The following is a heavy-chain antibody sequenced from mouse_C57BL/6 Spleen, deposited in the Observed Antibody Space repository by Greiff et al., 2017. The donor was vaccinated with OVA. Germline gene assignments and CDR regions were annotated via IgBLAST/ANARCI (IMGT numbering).Heavy chain of an antibody. D-gene: IGHD1-1*01. CDR2: IGRSGSYT. Sequence: VQLQQSGAELVMPGASVKLSCKASGYTFTSYWMHWVKQTPGQGLEWIGEIGRSGSYTNYKQKFKGKSTLTVDKSSSTAYMQLSSLTSEDSAVYYCAICITTVVATSYFDYWGQGTTLTVSS. J-gene: IGHJ2*01. V-gene: IGHV1-69*01. CDR1: GYTFTSYW. CDR3: AICITTVVATSYFDY.